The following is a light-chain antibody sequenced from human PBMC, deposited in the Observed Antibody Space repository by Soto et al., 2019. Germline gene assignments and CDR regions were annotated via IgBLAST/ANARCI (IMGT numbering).Light chain of an antibody. CDR3: QQYNSYSPPWT. CDR1: QSISSW. Sequence: DIQMTQSPSTLSASVGDRVTITCRASQSISSWLAWYQQKPGKAPKLLIYDASSLESGVPSRFSGSGSGTEFTLTISSLQPDDFATYYCQQYNSYSPPWTFGQGIKVEIK. CDR2: DAS. V-gene: IGKV1-5*01. J-gene: IGKJ1*01.